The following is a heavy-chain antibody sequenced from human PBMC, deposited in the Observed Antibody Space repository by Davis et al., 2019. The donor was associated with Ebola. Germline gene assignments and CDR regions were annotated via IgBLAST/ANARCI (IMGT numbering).Heavy chain of an antibody. CDR1: GVSFSDSY. V-gene: IGHV4-34*01. CDR3: ATSNWFDP. J-gene: IGHJ5*02. CDR2: INHSGGT. Sequence: SETLSLTCSVYGVSFSDSYYSWIRQPPGDGLEWIGEINHSGGTNYNPSLKSRLTMSVDTSKNHFSLTLSSVTAADTAVYYCATSNWFDPWGQGTLVTVSS.